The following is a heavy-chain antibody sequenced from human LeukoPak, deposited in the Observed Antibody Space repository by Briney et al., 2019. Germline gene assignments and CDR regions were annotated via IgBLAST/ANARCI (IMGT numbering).Heavy chain of an antibody. Sequence: SETPSLTCTVSGGSISSSSYYWGWIRQPPWKGLEWIGYIYYSGSTNYNPSLKSRVTISVDTSKNQFSLKLSSVTAADTAVYYCARGTTVGNEWIYRYYYYYYMDVWGKGTTVTVSS. CDR3: ARGTTVGNEWIYRYYYYYYMDV. CDR1: GGSISSSSYY. J-gene: IGHJ6*03. V-gene: IGHV4-61*05. D-gene: IGHD1-7*01. CDR2: IYYSGST.